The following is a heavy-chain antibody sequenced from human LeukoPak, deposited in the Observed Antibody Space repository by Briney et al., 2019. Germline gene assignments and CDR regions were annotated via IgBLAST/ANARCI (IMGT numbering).Heavy chain of an antibody. V-gene: IGHV3-30*01. D-gene: IGHD2-15*01. CDR3: LIVVVVAATRDENWFDP. CDR2: ISYDGSNK. J-gene: IGHJ5*02. CDR1: GLTFSSYA. Sequence: PGGSLRLSCAASGLTFSSYAMHWVCQAPGKGLEWVAVISYDGSNKYYADSVKGRFTISRDNSKNTLYLQMNSLRAEDTAVYYCLIVVVVAATRDENWFDPWGQGTLVTVSS.